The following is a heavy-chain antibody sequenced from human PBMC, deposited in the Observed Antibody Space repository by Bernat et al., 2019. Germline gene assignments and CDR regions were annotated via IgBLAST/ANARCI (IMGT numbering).Heavy chain of an antibody. Sequence: EVQLLESGGGLIQPGGSLRLSCAASGFTFSNSPMTWVRQAPGKGLEWVSGISGSGGSTYYADSVKGRFTISRDNSKNTLYLQMNSLRAEDTAVYYCAKGKKGYYYDSSGYFYWGQGTLVTVSS. CDR1: GFTFSNSP. CDR3: AKGKKGYYYDSSGYFY. D-gene: IGHD3-22*01. J-gene: IGHJ4*02. CDR2: ISGSGGST. V-gene: IGHV3-23*01.